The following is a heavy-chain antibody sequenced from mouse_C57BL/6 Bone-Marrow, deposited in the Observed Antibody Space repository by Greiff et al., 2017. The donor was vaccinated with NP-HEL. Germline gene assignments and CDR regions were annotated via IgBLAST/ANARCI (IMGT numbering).Heavy chain of an antibody. J-gene: IGHJ3*01. CDR3: ASLAFGFAY. CDR1: GFSLTSYG. CDR2: IWGVGST. Sequence: VQGVESGPGLVAPSQSLSITCTVSGFSLTSYGVDWVRQSPGKGLEWLGVIWGVGSTNYNSALKSRLSISKDNSKSQVFLKMNSLQTDDTAMYYCASLAFGFAYWGQGTLVTVSA. V-gene: IGHV2-6*01.